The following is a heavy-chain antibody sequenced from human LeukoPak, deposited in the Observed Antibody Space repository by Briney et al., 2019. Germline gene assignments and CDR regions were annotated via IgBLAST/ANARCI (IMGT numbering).Heavy chain of an antibody. CDR2: IYNSGST. V-gene: IGHV4-59*01. J-gene: IGHJ3*02. CDR3: ARSTYYDFWSGSDAFDI. D-gene: IGHD3-3*01. Sequence: PSETLSLTCTVSGGSISSYYWSWIRQPPGKGLEWIGYIYNSGSTNYNPSLKSRVTISVDTSKNQFSLKLSSVTAADTAVYYCARSTYYDFWSGSDAFDIWGQGTMVTVSS. CDR1: GGSISSYY.